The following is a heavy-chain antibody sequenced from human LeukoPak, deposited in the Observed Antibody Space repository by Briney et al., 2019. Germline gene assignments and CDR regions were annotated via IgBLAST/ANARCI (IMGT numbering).Heavy chain of an antibody. J-gene: IGHJ5*02. CDR2: IYHSGST. D-gene: IGHD2-15*01. CDR1: GYSISSGYY. Sequence: PSETLSLTCTVSGYSISSGYYWGWIRQPPGKGLEWIGSIYHSGSTYYNPSLKSRVTISVDTSKNQFSLKLSSVTAADTAVYYCARGLGYCSGGSCYGDNWFDPWGQGTLVTVSS. CDR3: ARGLGYCSGGSCYGDNWFDP. V-gene: IGHV4-38-2*02.